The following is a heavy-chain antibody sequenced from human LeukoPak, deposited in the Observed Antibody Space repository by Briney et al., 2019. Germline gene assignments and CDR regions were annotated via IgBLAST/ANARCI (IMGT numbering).Heavy chain of an antibody. CDR3: ARDGGYYYSSYAVAV. Sequence: SQTLSLTCAISGDSVSNNSVTWNWIRQSPSRGLEWLGRTYYRSKWFNESAVSVRSRITINPDTSKNQFSLQLDSVTPEDTAVYYCARDGGYYYSSYAVAVWGQGTTVTVSS. D-gene: IGHD3-10*01. V-gene: IGHV6-1*01. CDR2: TYYRSKWFN. J-gene: IGHJ6*02. CDR1: GDSVSNNSVT.